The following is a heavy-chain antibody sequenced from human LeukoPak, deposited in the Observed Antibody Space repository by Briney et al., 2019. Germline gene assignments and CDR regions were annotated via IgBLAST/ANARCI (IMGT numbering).Heavy chain of an antibody. V-gene: IGHV1-69*05. D-gene: IGHD5-18*01. Sequence: SVKVSCKASGGTFSSYAISWVRQAPGQGLEWMGRIIPIFGTANYARKFQGRVTITTDESTSTAYMELSSLRSEDTAVYYCARRGGGGYSYGYDAFDIWGQGTMVTVSS. CDR2: IIPIFGTA. J-gene: IGHJ3*02. CDR1: GGTFSSYA. CDR3: ARRGGGGYSYGYDAFDI.